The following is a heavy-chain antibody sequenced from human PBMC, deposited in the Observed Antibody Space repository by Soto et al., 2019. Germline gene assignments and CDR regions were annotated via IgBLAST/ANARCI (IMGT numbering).Heavy chain of an antibody. CDR1: GFTFSSYD. V-gene: IGHV3-13*01. CDR2: IGTAGDT. CDR3: ARGGNSDGQSLRDPNYYYYYGMDV. Sequence: GESLKISCAASGFTFSSYDMHWVRQATGKGLEWVSAIGTAGDTYYPGSVKGRFTISRENAKNSLYLQMNSLRAGDTAVYYCARGGNSDGQSLRDPNYYYYYGMDVWGQGTTVTVSS. J-gene: IGHJ6*02. D-gene: IGHD2-21*02.